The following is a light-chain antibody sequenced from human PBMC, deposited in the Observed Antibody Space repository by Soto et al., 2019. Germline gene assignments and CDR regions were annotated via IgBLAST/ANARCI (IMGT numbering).Light chain of an antibody. Sequence: VMTQSPATLSVSPGERVTLSCRASQSINAHLAWYQQKPGQAPRLLIHGASTRATGIPARFSGSGFGTAFLLSIRSLHSEDFAVYYCQQYNTWLWTFGQGTKLE. J-gene: IGKJ1*01. V-gene: IGKV3-15*01. CDR2: GAS. CDR3: QQYNTWLWT. CDR1: QSINAH.